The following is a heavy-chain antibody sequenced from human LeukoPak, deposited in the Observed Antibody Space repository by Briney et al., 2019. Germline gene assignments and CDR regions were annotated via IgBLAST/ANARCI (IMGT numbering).Heavy chain of an antibody. Sequence: GASVKVSCKASGYTFTSYGLSWVRQAPGQGLEWLGWINTYKGNTDYAQKLQGRVTMTPDTSTNTAYMELRSLRSDDTAVYYCARANLRRRASNMDVWGKGTTVTVSS. D-gene: IGHD1-14*01. CDR3: ARANLRRRASNMDV. J-gene: IGHJ6*03. CDR1: GYTFTSYG. V-gene: IGHV1-18*01. CDR2: INTYKGNT.